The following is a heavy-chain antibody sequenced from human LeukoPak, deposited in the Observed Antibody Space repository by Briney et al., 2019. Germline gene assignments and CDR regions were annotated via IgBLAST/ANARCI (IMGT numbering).Heavy chain of an antibody. Sequence: SETLSLTCAVSGGSISSSNWWSWVRQPPGKGLEWSGEIYHSGSTNYNPSLKSRVTISVDKSKNQFSLKLSSVTAADTAVYYCARGRPNYDILTGYVGYWGQGTLVTVSS. V-gene: IGHV4-4*02. CDR1: GGSISSSNW. D-gene: IGHD3-9*01. CDR2: IYHSGST. CDR3: ARGRPNYDILTGYVGY. J-gene: IGHJ4*02.